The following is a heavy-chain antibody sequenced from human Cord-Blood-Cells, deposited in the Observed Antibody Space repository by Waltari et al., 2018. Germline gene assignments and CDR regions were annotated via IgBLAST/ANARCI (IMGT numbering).Heavy chain of an antibody. CDR1: GGSIRSSSYY. CDR3: ARVAARPGWFDP. D-gene: IGHD6-6*01. V-gene: IGHV4-39*01. CDR2: IYYSGST. J-gene: IGHJ5*02. Sequence: QLQLQESGPGLVKPSETLSLTCTVSGGSIRSSSYYWGWLRQPPGKGLEWIGHIYYSGSTYYNPSLKSRVTISVDTAKNQFSLKLSSVTAADTAVYYCARVAARPGWFDPWGQGTLVTVSS.